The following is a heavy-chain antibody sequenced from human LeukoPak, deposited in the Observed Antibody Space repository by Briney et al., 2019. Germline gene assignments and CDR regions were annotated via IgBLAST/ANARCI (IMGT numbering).Heavy chain of an antibody. J-gene: IGHJ6*03. D-gene: IGHD3-10*01. CDR3: AKDELVYYYYMDV. V-gene: IGHV3-23*01. CDR1: GFTFSSYG. CDR2: ISGSGGST. Sequence: QAGGSLRLSCAASGFTFSSYGMSWVRQAPGKGLEWVSAISGSGGSTYYADSVKGRFTISRDNSKNTLYLQMNSLRAEDTAVYYCAKDELVYYYYMDVWGKGTTVTISS.